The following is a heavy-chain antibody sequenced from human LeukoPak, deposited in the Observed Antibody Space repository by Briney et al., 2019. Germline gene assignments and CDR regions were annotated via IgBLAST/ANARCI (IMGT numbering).Heavy chain of an antibody. J-gene: IGHJ4*02. Sequence: GGSLRLSCAASGFTFSNYWMHWVRQAPGKGLVWVSCINIDGSSTGYADSVKGRFTISRDNAKNTLYLQMNSLRVEDTAVYFCSRARSRYYSDYWGQGTVVSVSS. CDR1: GFTFSNYW. V-gene: IGHV3-74*01. CDR3: SRARSRYYSDY. D-gene: IGHD3-22*01. CDR2: INIDGSST.